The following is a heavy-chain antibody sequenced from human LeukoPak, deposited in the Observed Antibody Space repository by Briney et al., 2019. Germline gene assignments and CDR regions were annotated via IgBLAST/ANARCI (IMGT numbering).Heavy chain of an antibody. CDR1: GFTFDDYA. V-gene: IGHV3-9*01. J-gene: IGHJ6*02. CDR2: ISWNSGSI. CDR3: ARELETYYYYGMDV. Sequence: GGSLRLSCAASGFTFDDYAMHWVRQAPGKGLEWVSGISWNSGSIGYADSVKGRFTISRDNAKNSLYLQMNSLRAEDTALYYCARELETYYYYGMDVWGQGTTVTDSS. D-gene: IGHD1-26*01.